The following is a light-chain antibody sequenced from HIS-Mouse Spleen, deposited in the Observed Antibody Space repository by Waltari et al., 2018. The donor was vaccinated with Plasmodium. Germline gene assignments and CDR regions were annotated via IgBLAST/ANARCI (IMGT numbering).Light chain of an antibody. CDR2: GAS. V-gene: IGKV3-15*01. CDR1: QSVSSN. CDR3: QQYNNWPPEVT. J-gene: IGKJ1*01. Sequence: EIVMTQSQATLSVSPGERATLSCRASQSVSSNLAWYQQKPGQAPRLLIYGASTRATGIPARFSGSGSGTEFTLTISSMQSEDFAVYYCQQYNNWPPEVTFGQGTKVEIK.